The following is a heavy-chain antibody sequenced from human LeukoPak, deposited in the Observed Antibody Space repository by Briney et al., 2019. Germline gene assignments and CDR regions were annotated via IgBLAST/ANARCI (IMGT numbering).Heavy chain of an antibody. CDR1: GFTFSSYW. CDR2: INSDGSST. D-gene: IGHD5-18*01. Sequence: PGGSLRLSCAASGFTFSSYWMHWVRQAPGKGLAWVSRINSDGSSTSYADSVKGRFTISRDNAKNTLYLQMNSLRAEDTAVYYCARAGYSYGPLGVWGKGTTVTVSS. V-gene: IGHV3-74*01. CDR3: ARAGYSYGPLGV. J-gene: IGHJ6*04.